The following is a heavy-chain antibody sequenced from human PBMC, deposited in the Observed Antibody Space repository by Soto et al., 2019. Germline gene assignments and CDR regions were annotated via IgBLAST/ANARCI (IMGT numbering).Heavy chain of an antibody. Sequence: SETLSLTCTVSGGSISRYYWSWIRQPPGKGLEWIGYIYYSGSTNYNPSLKSRVTISVDTSKNQFSLKLSSVTAADTAVYYCASSLVRATYYFDYWGQGTLVTVSS. V-gene: IGHV4-59*01. CDR1: GGSISRYY. D-gene: IGHD6-13*01. CDR2: IYYSGST. CDR3: ASSLVRATYYFDY. J-gene: IGHJ4*02.